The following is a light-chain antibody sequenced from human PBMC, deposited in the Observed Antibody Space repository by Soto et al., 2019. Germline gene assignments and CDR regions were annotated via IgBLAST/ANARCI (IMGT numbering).Light chain of an antibody. J-gene: IGKJ4*01. CDR1: QDIKNY. CDR2: DAS. V-gene: IGKV1-33*01. Sequence: DIQITQSPSSLSASVGDRVTITFQASQDIKNYLNWYQQKSGKAPKLLIYDASDLETGVPSRFSGSGSGTDFTFTINSLQPEDFATYYCQESYRTPLNFGGGTKVDIK. CDR3: QESYRTPLN.